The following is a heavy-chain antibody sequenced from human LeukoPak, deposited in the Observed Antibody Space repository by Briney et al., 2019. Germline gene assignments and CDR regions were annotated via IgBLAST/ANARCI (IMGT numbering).Heavy chain of an antibody. V-gene: IGHV3-74*01. CDR3: ARGYSTTPNQNWFDP. CDR2: INTDGSSR. Sequence: GGSLRLSCAASGFTFSSHWMHWVRQAPGKVLVWVSRINTDGSSRNYADSVKGRFTISRDNAKSTLYLQMDSLSAEDTAVYYCARGYSTTPNQNWFDPWGQGTLVTVSS. D-gene: IGHD2-8*01. J-gene: IGHJ5*02. CDR1: GFTFSSHW.